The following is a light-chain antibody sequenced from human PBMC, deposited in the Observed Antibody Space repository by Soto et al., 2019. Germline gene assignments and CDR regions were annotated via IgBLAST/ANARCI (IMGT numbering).Light chain of an antibody. V-gene: IGLV2-14*01. J-gene: IGLJ1*01. CDR3: SSYTSSNTHV. CDR1: SSDVGGYNY. CDR2: DVS. Sequence: QSALTQPASVSGSPGQSITISCTGTSSDVGGYNYVSWYQQHPGKAPKLMIYDVSNRPSGVSNRFSGSKSGNTASLTISGLQAGDEADYYCSSYTSSNTHVFGTGTKVTVL.